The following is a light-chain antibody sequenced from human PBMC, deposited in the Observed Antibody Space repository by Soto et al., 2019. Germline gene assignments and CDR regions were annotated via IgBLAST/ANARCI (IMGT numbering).Light chain of an antibody. CDR1: TGAVTSGHY. Sequence: QAVVTQEPSLTVSPGGTVTLTCGSSTGAVTSGHYPYWFQQKPGQAPRTLIFDTSNKHSWTPARFSGSLLGGKAALTLSGAQPEDEDEYYCLLSYSDTRRVFGGGTKVTVL. CDR2: DTS. V-gene: IGLV7-46*01. J-gene: IGLJ3*02. CDR3: LLSYSDTRRV.